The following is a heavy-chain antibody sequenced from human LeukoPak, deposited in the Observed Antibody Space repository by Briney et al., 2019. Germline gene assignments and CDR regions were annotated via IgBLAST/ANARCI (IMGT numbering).Heavy chain of an antibody. CDR1: GFTFSSYG. CDR2: IWYDGSNK. D-gene: IGHD1-26*01. V-gene: IGHV3-33*06. J-gene: IGHJ4*02. CDR3: AKGRYSGSPYYFDY. Sequence: GGSLRLSCAASGFTFSSYGMHWVRQAPGKGLEWVAVIWYDGSNKYYADSVKGRFTISRDNSKTTLFLQMNSLRAEDTAVYYCAKGRYSGSPYYFDYWGQGTLVTVSS.